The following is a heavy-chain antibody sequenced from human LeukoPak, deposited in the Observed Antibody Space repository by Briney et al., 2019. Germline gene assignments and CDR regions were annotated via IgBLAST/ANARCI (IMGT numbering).Heavy chain of an antibody. CDR2: INPSGGIT. J-gene: IGHJ4*02. D-gene: IGHD3-22*01. V-gene: IGHV1-46*01. CDR3: ARGYYYDSSAGPSEY. CDR1: GYSFTTYY. Sequence: ASVKVSCKASGYSFTTYYMHWVRQAPGQGLERMGIINPSGGITGYAQKFQGRVTMARDTSTSTVYMELSSLRSEDTAVYYCARGYYYDSSAGPSEYWGQGTLVTVSS.